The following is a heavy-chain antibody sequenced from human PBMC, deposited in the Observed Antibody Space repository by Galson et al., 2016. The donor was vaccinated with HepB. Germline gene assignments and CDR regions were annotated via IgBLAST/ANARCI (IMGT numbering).Heavy chain of an antibody. CDR1: GFTVSSDY. J-gene: IGHJ3*02. D-gene: IGHD2-15*01. CDR3: ARGTFCSGDSCYSPAFDM. V-gene: IGHV3-53*01. CDR2: IYSGGTT. Sequence: SLRLSCAASGFTVSSDYMNWVRQAPGKGLEWVSVIYSGGTTYYADSVKGRFTISRDNSKNTLYLQMNTLRAEDTAVYYCARGTFCSGDSCYSPAFDMWGQGNMVTVSS.